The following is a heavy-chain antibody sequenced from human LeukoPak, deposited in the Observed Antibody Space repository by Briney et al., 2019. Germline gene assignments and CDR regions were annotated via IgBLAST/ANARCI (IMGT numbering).Heavy chain of an antibody. J-gene: IGHJ4*02. D-gene: IGHD3-22*01. CDR1: GGSISSSSYY. CDR3: ARLGEDYYDSSGYADY. Sequence: PSETLSLTCTVSGGSISSSSYYWGWIRQPPGKGLEWIGSIYYSGSTYYNPSLKSRVTISVDTSKNQFSLKLSSVTAADTAVYYCARLGEDYYDSSGYADYWGQGTLVTVSS. V-gene: IGHV4-39*01. CDR2: IYYSGST.